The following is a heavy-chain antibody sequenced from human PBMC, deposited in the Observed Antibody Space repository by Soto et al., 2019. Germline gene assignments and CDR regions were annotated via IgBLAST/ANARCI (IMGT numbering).Heavy chain of an antibody. CDR1: GGSISSYY. CDR2: IYYSGST. D-gene: IGHD4-17*01. CDR3: ARGRTVDDAFDI. V-gene: IGHV4-59*08. J-gene: IGHJ3*02. Sequence: PSETLSLTCTVSGGSISSYYWSWIRQPPGKGQEWIGYIYYSGSTYYNPSLKSRVTISVDTSKNQFSLKLSSVTAADTAVYYCARGRTVDDAFDIWGQGTMVTVSS.